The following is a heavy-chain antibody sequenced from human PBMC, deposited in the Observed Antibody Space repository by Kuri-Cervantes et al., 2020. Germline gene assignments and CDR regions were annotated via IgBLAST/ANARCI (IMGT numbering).Heavy chain of an antibody. J-gene: IGHJ6*03. CDR3: ARGWGFSNHEDYYHMDV. CDR1: GFTFSDYS. CDR2: ISYDGSDK. V-gene: IGHV3-30-3*01. Sequence: GGSLRLSCEGTGFTFSDYSIHWVRQAPGKGLEWVAVISYDGSDKYYADSLKSRFTISRDNSKNTLYLQMNSLRSEDTAVYYCARGWGFSNHEDYYHMDVWGKGTTVTVSS. D-gene: IGHD4-11*01.